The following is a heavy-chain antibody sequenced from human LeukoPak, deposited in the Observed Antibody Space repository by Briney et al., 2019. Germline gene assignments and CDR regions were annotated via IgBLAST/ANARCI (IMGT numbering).Heavy chain of an antibody. D-gene: IGHD3-10*01. CDR2: IYHSGST. Sequence: PSETLSLTCAVSGGSISSGGYSWSWIRQPPGKGLEWVGYIYHSGSTYYNPSLKSRVTISVDRSKNQFSLKLSSVTAADTAVYYCARVLLSQYYFDYWGRGTLVTVSS. CDR3: ARVLLSQYYFDY. V-gene: IGHV4-30-2*01. CDR1: GGSISSGGYS. J-gene: IGHJ4*02.